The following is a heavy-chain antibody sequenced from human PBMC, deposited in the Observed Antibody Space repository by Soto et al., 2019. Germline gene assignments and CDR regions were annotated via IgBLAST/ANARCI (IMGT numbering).Heavy chain of an antibody. CDR2: INHSGGT. Sequence: SETLSLTCAVYGGSFSAYYWSWIRQPPGKGLEWIGEINHSGGTSYNPSLKSRVTISVDTSKSQFSLKLTSVTAADRAVYYCARGSVDTVDSSGFYEDWGPGTPVTVSA. J-gene: IGHJ1*01. CDR1: GGSFSAYY. D-gene: IGHD3-22*01. CDR3: ARGSVDTVDSSGFYED. V-gene: IGHV4-34*01.